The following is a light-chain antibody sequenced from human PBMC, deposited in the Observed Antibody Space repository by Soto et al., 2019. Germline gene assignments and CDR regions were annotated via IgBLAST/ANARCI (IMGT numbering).Light chain of an antibody. Sequence: EIVMTQSPVTLSVSPGERATLSCRASQSIANNLAWYQQKPGQAPRLLMYGASTRATGIPARFSGSGSGTEFALTISSLQSEDLAVYYCQQYENWPRTFGQGTKGDIK. V-gene: IGKV3-15*01. CDR3: QQYENWPRT. CDR2: GAS. J-gene: IGKJ1*01. CDR1: QSIANN.